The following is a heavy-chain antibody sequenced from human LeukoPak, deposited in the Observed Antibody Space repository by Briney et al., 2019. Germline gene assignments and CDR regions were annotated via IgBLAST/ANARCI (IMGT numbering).Heavy chain of an antibody. CDR3: ARAGLGGHYIDY. J-gene: IGHJ4*02. V-gene: IGHV3-11*01. CDR1: GFTFSDYY. Sequence: GSLRLSCAASGFTFSDYYMTWIRRAPGQGLEWISYVSGSDENKYYAGSVRGRFAISRDNAEKSLFLQMSNVRAEDTAVYYCARAGLGGHYIDYWGQGTLVAASS. CDR2: VSGSDENK. D-gene: IGHD2-15*01.